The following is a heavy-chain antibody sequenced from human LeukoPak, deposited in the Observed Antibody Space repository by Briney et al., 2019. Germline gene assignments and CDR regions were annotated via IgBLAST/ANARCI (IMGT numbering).Heavy chain of an antibody. CDR3: AKVGYYSESGGYYFDY. D-gene: IGHD3-22*01. Sequence: ASVKVSCKASGYTFTSYAMHWVRQAPGQGLEWMGWISAYNGNTNYAQKLQGRVTMTTDTSTSTAYMELRSLRSDDTAVYYCAKVGYYSESGGYYFDYWGQGTLVIVSS. CDR1: GYTFTSYA. J-gene: IGHJ4*02. V-gene: IGHV1-18*01. CDR2: ISAYNGNT.